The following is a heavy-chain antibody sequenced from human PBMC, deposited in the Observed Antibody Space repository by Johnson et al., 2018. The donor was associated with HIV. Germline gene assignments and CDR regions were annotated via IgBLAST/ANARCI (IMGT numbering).Heavy chain of an antibody. D-gene: IGHD4/OR15-4a*01. CDR3: VRDDYSFHI. V-gene: IGHV3-74*01. Sequence: MQLVESGGGLVQPGGTLRLSCVVSGFTFRNYWMEWVRQAPGKGLVWVSRISTDGGRTTYADSVKDRFTISRDNAKNNLYLEMSGLRADDTAVYYCVRDDYSFHIWGRGTLVTVSS. CDR2: ISTDGGRT. CDR1: GFTFRNYW. J-gene: IGHJ3*02.